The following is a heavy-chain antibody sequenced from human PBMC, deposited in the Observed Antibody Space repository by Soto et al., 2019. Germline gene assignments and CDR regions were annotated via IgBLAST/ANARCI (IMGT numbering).Heavy chain of an antibody. CDR3: AKVRYSSPMGYYYGMDV. Sequence: GASVNVSCKASRVAFSKFIVTWVRQAPGLGLEWVGGIIPIFGTANYAQKFQGRVTITADESTSTSYMEVNNLRSEDTAVYYCAKVRYSSPMGYYYGMDVWGQGTTVTVSS. CDR1: RVAFSKFI. CDR2: IIPIFGTA. D-gene: IGHD6-19*01. J-gene: IGHJ6*02. V-gene: IGHV1-69*13.